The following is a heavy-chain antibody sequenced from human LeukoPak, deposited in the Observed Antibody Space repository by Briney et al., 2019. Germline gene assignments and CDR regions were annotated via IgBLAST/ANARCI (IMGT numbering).Heavy chain of an antibody. Sequence: ASVKLSCKASGYTFTSYGISWVRQAPGQRLEWRGWISAYNGNTNYAHKLPGRVTMTTDTSTITAYMELRSLRSEDAAVYYCSTEGSSGYYLYDYWGQGNLVTVSS. CDR1: GYTFTSYG. CDR3: STEGSSGYYLYDY. CDR2: ISAYNGNT. V-gene: IGHV1-18*01. J-gene: IGHJ4*02. D-gene: IGHD3-22*01.